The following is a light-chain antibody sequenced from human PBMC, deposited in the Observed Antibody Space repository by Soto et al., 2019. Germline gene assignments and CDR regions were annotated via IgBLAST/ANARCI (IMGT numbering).Light chain of an antibody. V-gene: IGLV2-8*01. CDR2: EVT. J-gene: IGLJ2*01. CDR3: SSFARGDNPHVL. CDR1: SSDVAGSDY. Sequence: QSALTQPPSASGSPGQSVTISCTGTSSDVAGSDYVSWYQQHPGKAPKLIIYEVTKRPAGVPDRFSGSKSGNAASLTVSGLQAYDESYYYCSSFARGDNPHVLFGGGTKLTVL.